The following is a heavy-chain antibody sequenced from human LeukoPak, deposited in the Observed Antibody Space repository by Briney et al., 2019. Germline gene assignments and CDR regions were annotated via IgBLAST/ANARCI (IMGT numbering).Heavy chain of an antibody. V-gene: IGHV4-61*02. CDR3: ARDTLYWFDP. Sequence: SETLSLTCIVSGGSISSGSYYWSWIRQPAGKGLEWIGRIYTSGSTNYNPSLKSRVTISVDTSKNQFSLKLSSVTAADTAVYYCARDTLYWFDPWGQGTLVTVSS. J-gene: IGHJ5*02. CDR1: GGSISSGSYY. CDR2: IYTSGST.